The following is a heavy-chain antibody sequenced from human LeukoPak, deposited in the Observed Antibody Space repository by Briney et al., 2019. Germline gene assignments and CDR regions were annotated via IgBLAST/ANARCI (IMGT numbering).Heavy chain of an antibody. J-gene: IGHJ4*02. CDR2: INPNSGGT. Sequence: ASVKVSCKASGYTFTGYYMHWVRQAPGQGLEWMGWINPNSGGTNYAQKFQGRVTMTRDTSISTAYMELSRPRSDDTAVYYCANGGFLEWLLPFDYWGQGTLVTVSS. CDR1: GYTFTGYY. D-gene: IGHD3-3*01. V-gene: IGHV1-2*02. CDR3: ANGGFLEWLLPFDY.